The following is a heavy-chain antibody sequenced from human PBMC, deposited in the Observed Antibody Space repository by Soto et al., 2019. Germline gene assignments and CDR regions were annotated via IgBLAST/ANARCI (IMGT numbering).Heavy chain of an antibody. V-gene: IGHV3-53*04. D-gene: IGHD2-15*01. J-gene: IGHJ5*02. CDR1: GFTVSSNY. Sequence: EVQLVESGGGLVQPGGSLRLSCAASGFTVSSNYMSWVRQAPGKGLEWVSVIYSGGSTYYADSVKGRFTISRHNSENTLYLQMNSLRAEDTAVYYCARVPYCSGGSCYSPGWFDPWGQGTLVTVSS. CDR2: IYSGGST. CDR3: ARVPYCSGGSCYSPGWFDP.